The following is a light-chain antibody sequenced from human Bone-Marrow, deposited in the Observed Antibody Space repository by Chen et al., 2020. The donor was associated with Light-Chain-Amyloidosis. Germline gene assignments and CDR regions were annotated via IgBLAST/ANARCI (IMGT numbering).Light chain of an antibody. V-gene: IGLV3-1*01. CDR3: QAWDNSAAV. J-gene: IGLJ2*01. CDR2: QDE. CDR1: RLGHRY. Sequence: SYELTQPLSVSVSLGQTASITCSGDRLGHRYAYWYRQKPGQSPGLVIYQDEKRPSGIPERFSGSNSGSAATLTISGTQAVDEADYYCQAWDNSAAVFGGGTKLTVL.